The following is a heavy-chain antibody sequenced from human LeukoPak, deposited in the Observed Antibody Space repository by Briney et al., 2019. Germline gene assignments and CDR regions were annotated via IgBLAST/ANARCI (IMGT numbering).Heavy chain of an antibody. V-gene: IGHV4-38-2*02. Sequence: SETLSLTCTVSGYSISSGYDWGWIRQPPGKGLEWIGSIYHSGSTYYNPSLKSRVTISVDTSKNQFSLKLSSVTAADTAVYYCARDPGQQLVPGWFDPWGQGTLVTVSS. CDR2: IYHSGST. CDR1: GYSISSGYD. J-gene: IGHJ5*02. D-gene: IGHD6-13*01. CDR3: ARDPGQQLVPGWFDP.